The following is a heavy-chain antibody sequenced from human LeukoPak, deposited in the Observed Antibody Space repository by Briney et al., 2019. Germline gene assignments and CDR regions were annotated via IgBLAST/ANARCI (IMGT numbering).Heavy chain of an antibody. J-gene: IGHJ6*03. D-gene: IGHD6-19*01. V-gene: IGHV4-34*01. CDR3: ARSGYSSGWYLGYYYYMDV. CDR2: INHSGST. Sequence: SETLSLTCAVYGGSFSGYYWSWIRQPPGKGLEWIGEINHSGSTNYNPSLKSRVTISVDTSKNQFSLKLSSVTAADTAVYYCARSGYSSGWYLGYYYYMDVWGKGTTVTISS. CDR1: GGSFSGYY.